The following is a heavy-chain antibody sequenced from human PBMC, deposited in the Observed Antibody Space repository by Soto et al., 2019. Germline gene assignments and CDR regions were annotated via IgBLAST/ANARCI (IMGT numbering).Heavy chain of an antibody. Sequence: GGSLRLSCAASGFTFSSYAMSWVRQAPGKGLEWVSAISGSGGSTYYADSVKGRFTISRDNSKNTLYLQMNSLRAEDTAVHYCAKDGSSPPDYYYYYYMDVWGKGTTVTVSS. CDR1: GFTFSSYA. V-gene: IGHV3-23*01. J-gene: IGHJ6*03. CDR2: ISGSGGST. CDR3: AKDGSSPPDYYYYYYMDV.